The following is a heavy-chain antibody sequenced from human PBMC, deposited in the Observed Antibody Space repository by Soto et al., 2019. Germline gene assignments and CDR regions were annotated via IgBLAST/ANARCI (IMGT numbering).Heavy chain of an antibody. Sequence: QLVESGGGLVKPGASLRLSCLAAEFTFSDYYMHWIRQAPGKGLEWISSITSSSTSTDYADSVKGRFTIIRDNAKNSLFLHMSSLRVADTALYYCARGAPWGITFPFDIWGQGTMVSVSS. CDR3: ARGAPWGITFPFDI. CDR1: EFTFSDYY. J-gene: IGHJ3*02. D-gene: IGHD1-20*01. CDR2: ITSSSTST. V-gene: IGHV3-11*05.